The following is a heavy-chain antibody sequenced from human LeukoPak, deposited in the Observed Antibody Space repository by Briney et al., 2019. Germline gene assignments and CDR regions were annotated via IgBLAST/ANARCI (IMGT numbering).Heavy chain of an antibody. V-gene: IGHV4-34*01. CDR3: ARGRGTTVVTD. D-gene: IGHD4-23*01. CDR2: INHSGST. CDR1: GGSFSGYY. J-gene: IGHJ4*02. Sequence: SETLSLTCAVYGGSFSGYYCSWIRQPPGKGLEWIGEINHSGSTNYNPSLKSRVTTSVDTSKNQFSLKLSSVTAADTAVYYCARGRGTTVVTDWGQGTLVTVSS.